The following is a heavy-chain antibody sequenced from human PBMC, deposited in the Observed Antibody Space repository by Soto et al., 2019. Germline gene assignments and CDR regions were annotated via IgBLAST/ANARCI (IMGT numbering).Heavy chain of an antibody. CDR1: GGSINSSSYY. V-gene: IGHV4-39*01. D-gene: IGHD5-18*01. Sequence: QLQLQESGPGLVKPSETLSLTCTVSGGSINSSSYYWGWIRQPPGKGLEWIESVYYSGSSYYNPAHKSRGTIPVQTSNPRFSLRLRSVTAPGTAVYYCPRAGYTYGPHSFDIWGQGTMV. CDR2: VYYSGSS. CDR3: PRAGYTYGPHSFDI. J-gene: IGHJ3*02.